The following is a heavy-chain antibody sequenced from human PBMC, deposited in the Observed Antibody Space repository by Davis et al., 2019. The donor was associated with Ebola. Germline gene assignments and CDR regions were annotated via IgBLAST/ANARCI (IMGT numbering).Heavy chain of an antibody. J-gene: IGHJ5*02. CDR1: GFTFSVYY. V-gene: IGHV3-11*05. CDR2: ISSSASYK. CDR3: ARDILGGYDT. D-gene: IGHD5-12*01. Sequence: GESLKISCAASGFTFSVYYMSWIRQAPGKGPEWVSSISSSASYKNYADSVKGRFTISRDDAKKSLYLQMDSLRAEDTAVYYCARDILGGYDTWGQGTLVTVSS.